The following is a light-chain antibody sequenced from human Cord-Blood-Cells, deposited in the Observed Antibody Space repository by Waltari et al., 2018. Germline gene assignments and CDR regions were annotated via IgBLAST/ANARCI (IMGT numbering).Light chain of an antibody. Sequence: IVLTQSPGTLSLSPGERATLSCRASQSVSSSYLAWYQQKPGQAPRPLIYGASSRATGIPDRFSGSGSGTDFTLTISRLEPEDFVVYYCQQYGSSPWTFGQGTKVEIK. V-gene: IGKV3-20*01. CDR1: QSVSSSY. CDR3: QQYGSSPWT. CDR2: GAS. J-gene: IGKJ1*01.